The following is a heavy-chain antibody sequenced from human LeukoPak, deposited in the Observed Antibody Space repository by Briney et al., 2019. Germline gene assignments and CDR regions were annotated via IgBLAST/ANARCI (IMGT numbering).Heavy chain of an antibody. Sequence: SETLSLTCTVSGDSISSGTFYWSWIRQPAGKGLEWIGRIYTGGSTNYNPSLRSRVTISIDTSKNQFSLKLSSVTAADTAVYYCAREGDSYGSFDYWGQGTLVTVSS. D-gene: IGHD5-18*01. CDR2: IYTGGST. J-gene: IGHJ4*02. CDR3: AREGDSYGSFDY. V-gene: IGHV4-61*02. CDR1: GDSISSGTFY.